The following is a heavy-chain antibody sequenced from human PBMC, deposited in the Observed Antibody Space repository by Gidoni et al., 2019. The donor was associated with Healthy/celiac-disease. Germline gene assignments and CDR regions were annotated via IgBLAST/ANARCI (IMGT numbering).Heavy chain of an antibody. CDR2: INHSGST. CDR1: GGSFSGYY. Sequence: QVQLQQWGAGLLKPSETLSLTCAVYGGSFSGYYWSWIRQPPGKGLEWIGEINHSGSTNYHPSLKSRVTISVDTSKNQFSLKLSSVTAADTAVYYCASGGRTRAAAGTRGTRHAHWGQGTLVTVSS. J-gene: IGHJ4*02. V-gene: IGHV4-34*01. CDR3: ASGGRTRAAAGTRGTRHAH. D-gene: IGHD6-13*01.